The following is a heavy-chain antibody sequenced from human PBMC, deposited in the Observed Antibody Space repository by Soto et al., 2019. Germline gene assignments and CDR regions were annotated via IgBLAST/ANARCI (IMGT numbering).Heavy chain of an antibody. CDR1: GGTFSSYA. CDR3: ARGKFYYDSSGYYHNDFDY. D-gene: IGHD3-22*01. J-gene: IGHJ4*02. Sequence: HVQLVQSGAEVKKPGSSVQVSCKASGGTFSSYASSWVRQAPGQGLDWLGGIIPIFGTANYAQKFQDRVTITADECTSTAYMGLSSLRSEDTAVYYCARGKFYYDSSGYYHNDFDYWGQGTLVTVSS. CDR2: IIPIFGTA. V-gene: IGHV1-69*01.